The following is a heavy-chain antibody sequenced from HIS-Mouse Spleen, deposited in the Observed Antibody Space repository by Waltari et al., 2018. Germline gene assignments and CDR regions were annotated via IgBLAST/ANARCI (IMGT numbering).Heavy chain of an antibody. D-gene: IGHD6-13*01. J-gene: IGHJ2*01. Sequence: QLQLQESGPGLVKPSETLSLTCTVSGGSISSSSYYWGWLRQPPGKGLEWIGSIYYSGRTYSNPSLTSRVTISVDTSKNQFSLKLSSVTAADTAVYYCAREIPYSSSWYDWYFDLWGRGTLVTVSS. CDR1: GGSISSSSYY. CDR3: AREIPYSSSWYDWYFDL. CDR2: IYYSGRT. V-gene: IGHV4-39*07.